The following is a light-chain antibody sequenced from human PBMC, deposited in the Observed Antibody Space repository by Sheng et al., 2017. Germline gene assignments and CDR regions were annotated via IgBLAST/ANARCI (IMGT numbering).Light chain of an antibody. Sequence: QSVLTQPPSVSGALGQRVTISCTGSSSNIGAGYDVHWYQHLPGTAPKLLMYGDSNRPSGIPERFSGSNSGNTATLTISGTQSMDEADYYCQAWDSATTTVLFGGGTKLTVL. CDR1: SSNIGAGYD. CDR3: QAWDSATTTVL. CDR2: GDS. J-gene: IGLJ2*01. V-gene: IGLV1-40*01.